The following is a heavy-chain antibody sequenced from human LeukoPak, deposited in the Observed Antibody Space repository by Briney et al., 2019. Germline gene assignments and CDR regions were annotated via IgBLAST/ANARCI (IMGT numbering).Heavy chain of an antibody. D-gene: IGHD2-2*02. J-gene: IGHJ4*02. CDR3: ARGRGGRPSIVVVPAAIRVDH. V-gene: IGHV4-34*01. CDR1: GGSLSGYY. CDR2: INHSGST. Sequence: SETLSLTCAVYGGSLSGYYWSWIRQPPGKGLEWIGEINHSGSTNYNPSLKSRVTISVDTSKNQFSLKLSSVTAADTAVYYCARGRGGRPSIVVVPAAIRVDHWGQGTLVTVSS.